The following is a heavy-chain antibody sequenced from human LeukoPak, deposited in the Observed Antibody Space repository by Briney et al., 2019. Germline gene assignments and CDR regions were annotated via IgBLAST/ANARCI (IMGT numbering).Heavy chain of an antibody. Sequence: GGSLRLSCAASGFTFSDYYMSWIRQAPGKGLEWVSYISSSGSTIYYADSVKGRFTISRDNSKNTLYLQMNSLRAEDTAVYYCARNLNCSGGSCAPNFDYWGQGTLVTVSS. J-gene: IGHJ4*02. CDR2: ISSSGSTI. D-gene: IGHD2-15*01. V-gene: IGHV3-11*04. CDR3: ARNLNCSGGSCAPNFDY. CDR1: GFTFSDYY.